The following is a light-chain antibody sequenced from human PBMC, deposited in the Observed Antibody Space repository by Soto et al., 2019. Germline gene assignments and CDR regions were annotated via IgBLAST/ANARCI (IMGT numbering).Light chain of an antibody. V-gene: IGKV1-39*01. CDR1: QNIANY. CDR2: AAS. CDR3: QHSYTTPIT. J-gene: IGKJ5*01. Sequence: DIQMTQSPSSLSASVGDRVTITCRASQNIANYLNWYQQKPGEVPNLLIYAASSLQSGVPSRFSGSGSGTDFTLTISSLQPEDFATYSCQHSYTTPITFGQGTRLEIK.